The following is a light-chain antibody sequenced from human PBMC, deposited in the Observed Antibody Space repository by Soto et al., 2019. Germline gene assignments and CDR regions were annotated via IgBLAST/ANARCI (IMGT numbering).Light chain of an antibody. J-gene: IGLJ2*01. CDR2: DVS. V-gene: IGLV2-14*01. CDR1: ISDIGGYDS. Sequence: QSALTQPASVSGSPGQSITISCNGTISDIGGYDSVSWYQQYPGKAPKLMIYDVSNRPSGVSNRFSGSKSGNTASLTISGLQAEYEADYYCTSYTSSTTRVVFGGGTKVTVL. CDR3: TSYTSSTTRVV.